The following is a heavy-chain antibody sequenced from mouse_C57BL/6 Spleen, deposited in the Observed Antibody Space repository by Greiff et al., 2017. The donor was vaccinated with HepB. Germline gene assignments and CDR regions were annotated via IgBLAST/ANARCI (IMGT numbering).Heavy chain of an antibody. D-gene: IGHD4-1*01. CDR3: ARWDGANWDVGAWFAY. CDR2: INPSNGGT. V-gene: IGHV1-53*01. CDR1: GYTFTSYW. Sequence: VKLQQPGTELVKPGASVKLSCKASGYTFTSYWMHWVKQRPGQGLEWIGNINPSNGGTNYNEKFKSKATLTVDKSSSTAYMQLSSLTSEDSAVYYCARWDGANWDVGAWFAYWGQGTLVTVSA. J-gene: IGHJ3*01.